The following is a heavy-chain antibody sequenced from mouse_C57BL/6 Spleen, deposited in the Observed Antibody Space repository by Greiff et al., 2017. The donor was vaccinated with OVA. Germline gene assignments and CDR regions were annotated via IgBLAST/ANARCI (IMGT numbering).Heavy chain of an antibody. CDR1: GYTFTDYY. Sequence: DVKLQESGPELVKPGASVKISCKASGYTFTDYYMNWVKQSHGKSLEWIGDINPNNGGTSYNQKFKGKATLTVDKSSSTAYMELRSLTSEDSAVYYCASPDGYYAMDYWGQGTSVTVSS. CDR2: INPNNGGT. J-gene: IGHJ4*01. CDR3: ASPDGYYAMDY. D-gene: IGHD2-3*01. V-gene: IGHV1-26*01.